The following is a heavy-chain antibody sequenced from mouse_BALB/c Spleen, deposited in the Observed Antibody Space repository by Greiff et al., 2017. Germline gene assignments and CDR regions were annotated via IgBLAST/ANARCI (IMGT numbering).Heavy chain of an antibody. CDR2: IDPSDSYT. CDR1: GYTFTSYW. J-gene: IGHJ3*01. D-gene: IGHD1-1*01. Sequence: QVQLQQPGAELVKPGASVKLSCKASGYTFTSYWTHWVKQRPGQGLEWIGEIDPSDSYTNYNQKFKGKATLTVDKSSSTAYMQLSSLTSEDSAVYYCAMSLYGSKLGWFAYWGQGTLVTVSA. CDR3: AMSLYGSKLGWFAY. V-gene: IGHV1-69*02.